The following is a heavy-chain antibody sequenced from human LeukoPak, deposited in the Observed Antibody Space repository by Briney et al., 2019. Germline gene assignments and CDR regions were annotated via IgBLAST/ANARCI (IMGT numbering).Heavy chain of an antibody. Sequence: GGSLRLSCAASGFTVSSNYMGWVRQAPGKGLEWVSVIYSGGSTYYADSVKGRFTISRDNSKNTLYLQMNSLRAEDTAVYYCARDGPRYCSGGSCSSGEYWGQGTLVTVSS. D-gene: IGHD2-15*01. CDR2: IYSGGST. CDR3: ARDGPRYCSGGSCSSGEY. J-gene: IGHJ4*02. CDR1: GFTVSSNY. V-gene: IGHV3-66*01.